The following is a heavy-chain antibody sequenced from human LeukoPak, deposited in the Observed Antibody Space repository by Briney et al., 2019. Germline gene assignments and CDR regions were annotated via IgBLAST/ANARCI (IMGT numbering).Heavy chain of an antibody. CDR1: GYSISSGYY. CDR2: IYHSGST. Sequence: PSETLSLTCAVSGYSISSGYYWGWIRQPPGKGLDWIGSIYHSGSTYYNPSLESRVTISVDTSKNQFSLKLSSVTAADTAVYYCARDWLNYYDSSGYVDGMDVWGQGTTVTVSS. CDR3: ARDWLNYYDSSGYVDGMDV. J-gene: IGHJ6*02. V-gene: IGHV4-38-2*02. D-gene: IGHD3-22*01.